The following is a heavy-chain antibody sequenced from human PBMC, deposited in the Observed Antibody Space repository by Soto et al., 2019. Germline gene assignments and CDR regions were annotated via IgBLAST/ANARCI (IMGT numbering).Heavy chain of an antibody. V-gene: IGHV3-74*01. CDR2: INNDGSST. Sequence: PGWSLRLSCAASGFTFSSFWMHWVRQAPGKGLVWVSRINNDGSSTAYADSVKGRFTISRDNAKSTLYLQVTSLRAEDTAVYYCARDPLIGNTDYGLDVCGQGTTVTVS. CDR3: ARDPLIGNTDYGLDV. D-gene: IGHD2-21*01. J-gene: IGHJ6*02. CDR1: GFTFSSFW.